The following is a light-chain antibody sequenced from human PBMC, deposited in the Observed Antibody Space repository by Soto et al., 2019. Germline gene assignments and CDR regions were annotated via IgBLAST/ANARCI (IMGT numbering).Light chain of an antibody. V-gene: IGLV1-44*01. J-gene: IGLJ2*01. Sequence: QSVLTQPPSASGTPGQRVTISCSGSSSNIGSNPVNWYQQLPGTAPKLLIYGNHQRPSGVPDRFSGSKSVTSASLAISGLQSEDEADYYCSAWDDSLGILVFGGGTKGTVL. CDR3: SAWDDSLGILV. CDR2: GNH. CDR1: SSNIGSNP.